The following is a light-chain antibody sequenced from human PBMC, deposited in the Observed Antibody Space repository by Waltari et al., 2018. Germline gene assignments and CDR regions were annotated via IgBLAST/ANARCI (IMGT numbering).Light chain of an antibody. J-gene: IGLJ2*01. CDR2: AVT. Sequence: QSALTQPASVSGTPGQSITISCTGTSEDIGGYAHVSWYQQSPGKAPRLILYAVTNRPSDVSYRFSGSKSGNMASLTISGLQADDEADYYCSSYTTSSRVFGGGTKVTVL. CDR1: SEDIGGYAH. V-gene: IGLV2-14*01. CDR3: SSYTTSSRV.